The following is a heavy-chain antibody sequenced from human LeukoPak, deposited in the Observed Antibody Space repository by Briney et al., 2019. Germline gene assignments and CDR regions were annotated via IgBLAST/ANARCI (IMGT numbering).Heavy chain of an antibody. D-gene: IGHD4-17*01. V-gene: IGHV1-2*02. J-gene: IGHJ4*02. Sequence: ASVKVSCKASGYTFTDYFMHWVRQAPGQGLEWMGWINPNSGGTHYAQRFQGRVTMTRDTSISTAYMELRRLKSDDTAMYYCARVVGFGDYPFDYWGQGTLVTVSS. CDR1: GYTFTDYF. CDR2: INPNSGGT. CDR3: ARVVGFGDYPFDY.